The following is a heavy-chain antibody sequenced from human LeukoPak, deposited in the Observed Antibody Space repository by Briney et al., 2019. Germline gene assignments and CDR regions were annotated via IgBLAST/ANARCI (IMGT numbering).Heavy chain of an antibody. CDR3: ARFIVVVPAAMEPDAFDI. Sequence: ASVKVSSKASGYTFTSYGISWVRQAPGQGLERMGWISAYNGNTNYTQRLQGRVTITTDTSTSTAYMELRSLRSDDTAVYYCARFIVVVPAAMEPDAFDIWGQGTMVTVSS. V-gene: IGHV1-18*01. J-gene: IGHJ3*02. CDR1: GYTFTSYG. D-gene: IGHD2-2*01. CDR2: ISAYNGNT.